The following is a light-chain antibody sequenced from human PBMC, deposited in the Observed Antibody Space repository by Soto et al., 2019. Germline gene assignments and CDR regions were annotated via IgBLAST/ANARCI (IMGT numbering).Light chain of an antibody. CDR3: QSYVRPMSARYV. Sequence: QSVLTQRPSVSGAPGQRVSISCTGSSTNIGAGYGVHWYQQRPGTAPKLLIVGNTIRPSGVPNRFCAYKSGTSACLDIAGLQVKDAGDYYCQSYVRPMSARYVFGTGTKVTVL. CDR2: GNT. CDR1: STNIGAGYG. J-gene: IGLJ1*01. V-gene: IGLV1-40*01.